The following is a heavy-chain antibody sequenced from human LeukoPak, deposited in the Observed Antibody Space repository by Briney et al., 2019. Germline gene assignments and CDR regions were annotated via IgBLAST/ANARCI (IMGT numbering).Heavy chain of an antibody. CDR3: VPEEKYSSGWYYFDY. D-gene: IGHD6-19*01. CDR1: GFTFSSYW. V-gene: IGHV3-74*01. J-gene: IGHJ4*02. Sequence: GGSLRLSCAASGFTFSSYWMNWVRQAPGKGPVWVSRINSDGSSTSYADSVKGRFTISRDNAKNTLYLQMNSLRAEDTAVYYCVPEEKYSSGWYYFDYWGQGTLVTVSS. CDR2: INSDGSST.